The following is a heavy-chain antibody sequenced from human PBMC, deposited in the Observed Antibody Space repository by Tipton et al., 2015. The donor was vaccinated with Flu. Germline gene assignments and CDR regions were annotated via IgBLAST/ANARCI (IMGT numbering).Heavy chain of an antibody. CDR3: ARVGASGYYDFWSGYYTGGYFQH. D-gene: IGHD3-3*01. Sequence: TLSLTCTVSGGSISSSSYYWGWIRQPPGKGLEWIGCIYYSGSTYYNPSLKSRVTISVDTSKTQFSLKLSSVTAADTAVYYCARVGASGYYDFWSGYYTGGYFQHWGQGTMVTVSS. CDR2: IYYSGST. CDR1: GGSISSSSYY. V-gene: IGHV4-39*07. J-gene: IGHJ1*01.